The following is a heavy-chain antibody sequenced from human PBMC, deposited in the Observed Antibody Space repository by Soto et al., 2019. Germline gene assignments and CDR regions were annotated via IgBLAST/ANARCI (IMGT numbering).Heavy chain of an antibody. V-gene: IGHV3-64D*06. CDR1: GFTFSSFD. J-gene: IGHJ4*02. CDR2: ISPTGGST. CDR3: VKLTDY. D-gene: IGHD3-9*01. Sequence: LRLSCSASGFTFSSFDVHWVRQAPGKGLEFVAGISPTGGSTYYADSVKGRSTISRDNSKNTLYLQMSSLRPEDTAVYYCVKLTDYWDQGTLVTVSS.